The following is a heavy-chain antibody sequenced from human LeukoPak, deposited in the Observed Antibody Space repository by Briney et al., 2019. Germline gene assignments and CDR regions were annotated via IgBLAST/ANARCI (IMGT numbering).Heavy chain of an antibody. CDR1: GYSFNSYW. Sequence: GESLKISCQGYGYSFNSYWIGWVRQMPGKGLEWMGIIFPGDSDTKYSPSFQGQVTISVDKSLSTAYLQWTSLRASDTAIYYCARHGLGGCRGGRYFTSFHYYGMDVWGQGTTVTVSS. D-gene: IGHD2-15*01. J-gene: IGHJ6*02. CDR3: ARHGLGGCRGGRYFTSFHYYGMDV. CDR2: IFPGDSDT. V-gene: IGHV5-51*01.